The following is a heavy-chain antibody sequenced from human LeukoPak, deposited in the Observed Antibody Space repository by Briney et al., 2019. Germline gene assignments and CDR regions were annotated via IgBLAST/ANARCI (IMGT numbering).Heavy chain of an antibody. CDR2: IYTSGST. Sequence: SETLSLTCTVSGGSISSYYWSWIRQPPGKGLEWIGRIYTSGSTNYNPSLKSRVTMSVDTSKKQFSLKLGSVTAADTAVYYCARAGNPEWLSAMEVRGVIDYWGQGTLVTVSS. V-gene: IGHV4-4*07. J-gene: IGHJ4*02. CDR3: ARAGNPEWLSAMEVRGVIDY. CDR1: GGSISSYY. D-gene: IGHD3-10*01.